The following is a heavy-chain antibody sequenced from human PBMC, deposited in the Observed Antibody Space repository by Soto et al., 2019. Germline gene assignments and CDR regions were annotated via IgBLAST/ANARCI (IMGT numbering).Heavy chain of an antibody. J-gene: IGHJ4*02. CDR3: AKVHSGSYSYY. CDR2: ISYDGSNK. CDR1: GFTFSSYG. V-gene: IGHV3-30*18. Sequence: GGSLRLSCAASGFTFSSYGMHWVRQAPGKGLEWVAVISYDGSNKYYADSVKGRFTISRDNSKNTLYLQMNSLRAEDTAVYYCAKVHSGSYSYYWGQGTLVTVSS. D-gene: IGHD1-26*01.